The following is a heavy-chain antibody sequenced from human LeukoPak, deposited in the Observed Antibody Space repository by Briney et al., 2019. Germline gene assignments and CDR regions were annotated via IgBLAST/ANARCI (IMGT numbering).Heavy chain of an antibody. CDR1: GGSISSGDYY. Sequence: SETLSLTCTVSGGSISSGDYYWSWIRQPPGKGLEWIGYIYYSGSTYYNPSLKSRVTISVDTSKNQFSLKLSSVTAADTAVYYCARGTSDSSGYYYYFDYWGQGTLVTVSS. CDR3: ARGTSDSSGYYYYFDY. V-gene: IGHV4-30-4*08. D-gene: IGHD3-22*01. J-gene: IGHJ4*02. CDR2: IYYSGST.